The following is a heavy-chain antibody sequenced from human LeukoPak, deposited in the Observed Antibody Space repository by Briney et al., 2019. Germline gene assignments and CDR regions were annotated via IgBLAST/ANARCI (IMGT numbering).Heavy chain of an antibody. Sequence: PSETLPLTCAVYGGSFSGYYWSWVRQPPGKGLEWIGEINHSGSTNYNPSLKSRVTLSVDTSKNQFSLKLSSVTAADTAVYYCARGVRDYDILNYWGQGTLVTVSS. CDR3: ARGVRDYDILNY. V-gene: IGHV4-34*01. CDR2: INHSGST. J-gene: IGHJ4*02. D-gene: IGHD3-9*01. CDR1: GGSFSGYY.